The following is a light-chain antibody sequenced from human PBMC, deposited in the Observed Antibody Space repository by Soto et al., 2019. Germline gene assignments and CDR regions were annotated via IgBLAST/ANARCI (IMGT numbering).Light chain of an antibody. J-gene: IGLJ3*02. Sequence: QSALTQPAAVSGSPGQSITISCTGTRSDVGGYNYVSWYQQHPGKAPKLMIFEVNNRPSGVSHRFSGSKSGNTASLTISGLQAEDEAVYFCSSVTSTNTWVFGGGTKLTVL. CDR3: SSVTSTNTWV. V-gene: IGLV2-14*01. CDR2: EVN. CDR1: RSDVGGYNY.